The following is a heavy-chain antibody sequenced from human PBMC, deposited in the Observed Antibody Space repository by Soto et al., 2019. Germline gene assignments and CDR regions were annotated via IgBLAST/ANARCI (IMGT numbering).Heavy chain of an antibody. CDR2: IYTGGNT. Sequence: RGSLSVACAASSFTVRNYCMSWVRQTPGMGLELVSVIYTGGNTYYADSVKGRFTISRDDSDNSLYLQMNSLSAEDTAVYYCARREWSKWYFDLWGRGTMVTVSS. CDR3: ARREWSKWYFDL. J-gene: IGHJ2*01. D-gene: IGHD3-3*01. CDR1: SFTVRNYC. V-gene: IGHV3-53*01.